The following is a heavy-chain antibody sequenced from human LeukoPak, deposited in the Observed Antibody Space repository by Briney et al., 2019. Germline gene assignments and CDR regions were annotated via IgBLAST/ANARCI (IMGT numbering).Heavy chain of an antibody. D-gene: IGHD2-21*01. V-gene: IGHV4-34*01. CDR2: INDSGSS. J-gene: IGHJ6*03. CDR3: ARSVKVNFVRLLGEDNDYYYMDV. CDR1: GGSFGGYY. Sequence: KASETLSLTCAVYGGSFGGYYWSWIRQPPGKGLEWIGEINDSGSSNYIPSLKSRVTISVDTSKNQFSLKLTSVTAADTAVYYCARSVKVNFVRLLGEDNDYYYMDVWGKGTPVTVSS.